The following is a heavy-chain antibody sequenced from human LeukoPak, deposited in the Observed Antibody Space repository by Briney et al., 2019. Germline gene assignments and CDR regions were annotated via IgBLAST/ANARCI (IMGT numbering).Heavy chain of an antibody. CDR1: GGSFSGYY. CDR2: INHSGST. V-gene: IGHV4-34*01. Sequence: SETLSLTCAVYGGSFSGYYWSWIRQPPGKGLEWIGEINHSGSTNYNSSLKSRVTISVDTSKNQLSLKLRSVTAADTAVYYCARLAALVTLDYWGQGTLVTVSS. J-gene: IGHJ4*02. D-gene: IGHD5-18*01. CDR3: ARLAALVTLDY.